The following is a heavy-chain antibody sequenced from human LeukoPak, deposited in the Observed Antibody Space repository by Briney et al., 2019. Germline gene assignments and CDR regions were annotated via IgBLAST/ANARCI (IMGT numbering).Heavy chain of an antibody. Sequence: ASVKVSCKASGYTFTGYYMHWVRQAPGQGLEWMGWINPNSGGTNYAQKFPGRVTMTRDTSISTAYMELSRLRSDDTGVYDCARDHEIWFGELGKGGNWFDPWGQGTLVTVSS. D-gene: IGHD3-10*01. CDR1: GYTFTGYY. CDR3: ARDHEIWFGELGKGGNWFDP. CDR2: INPNSGGT. J-gene: IGHJ5*02. V-gene: IGHV1-2*02.